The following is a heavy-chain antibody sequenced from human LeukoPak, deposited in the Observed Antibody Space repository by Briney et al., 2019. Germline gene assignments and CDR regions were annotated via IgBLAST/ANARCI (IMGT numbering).Heavy chain of an antibody. D-gene: IGHD3-22*01. Sequence: SETLSLTCAVSGGSFSDYSWSWIRQPPGKGLEWIGEILRGGSATYNPSLKSRVTISVDTPKNRFSLKLSSVTAADTAVYFCARGRPSGYYYDSSGYYLPFQYWGQGTLVTVSS. CDR2: ILRGGSA. CDR1: GGSFSDYS. CDR3: ARGRPSGYYYDSSGYYLPFQY. J-gene: IGHJ4*02. V-gene: IGHV4-34*01.